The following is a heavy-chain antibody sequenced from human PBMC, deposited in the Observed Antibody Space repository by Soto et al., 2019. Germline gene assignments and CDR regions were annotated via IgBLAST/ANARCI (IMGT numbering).Heavy chain of an antibody. Sequence: GGSLRLSCAASGFTVSSNYMSWVRQAPGKGLEWVSVIYSGGSTYYADSVKGRFTISRDNSKNTLYLQMNSLRAEDTAVYYCAKGVGVVVAANWDYYSYYGMDVWSQGTTVTVSS. CDR2: IYSGGST. J-gene: IGHJ6*02. V-gene: IGHV3-66*01. CDR1: GFTVSSNY. D-gene: IGHD2-15*01. CDR3: AKGVGVVVAANWDYYSYYGMDV.